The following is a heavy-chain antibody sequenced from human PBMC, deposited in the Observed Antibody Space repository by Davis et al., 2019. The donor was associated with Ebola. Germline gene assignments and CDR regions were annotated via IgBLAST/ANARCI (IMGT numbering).Heavy chain of an antibody. CDR1: GFNFRSYG. CDR3: ARVPLYYYGMDV. CDR2: IWYDGSRK. V-gene: IGHV3-33*01. Sequence: PGGSLRLSCAASGFNFRSYGMHWVRQAPDKGLEWVAVIWYDGSRKYYGDSVKGRFTISRDNSNNLLYLQMNSLRAEDTAVYYCARVPLYYYGMDVWGQGTTVTVSS. J-gene: IGHJ6*02.